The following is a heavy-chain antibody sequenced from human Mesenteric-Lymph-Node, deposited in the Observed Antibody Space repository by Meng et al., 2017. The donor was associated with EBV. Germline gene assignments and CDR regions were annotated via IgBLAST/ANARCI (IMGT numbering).Heavy chain of an antibody. CDR1: GGSFSGYY. V-gene: IGHV4-34*01. CDR2: INHSGST. Sequence: QVQLQQCGAGLLKPSETLSPTCDVYGGSFSGYYWSWIRQPPGKGLEWIGEINHSGSTNYNPSLTSRVTISVDTSKNHFSLKLTSVTAADTAVYYCARAFCGGDCSHFDYWGQGTLVTVSS. J-gene: IGHJ4*02. CDR3: ARAFCGGDCSHFDY. D-gene: IGHD2-21*01.